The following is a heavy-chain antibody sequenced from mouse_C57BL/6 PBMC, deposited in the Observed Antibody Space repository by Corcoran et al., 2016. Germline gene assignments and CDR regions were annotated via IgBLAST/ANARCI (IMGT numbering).Heavy chain of an antibody. CDR3: AREAMDY. Sequence: DVQLQESGPGLVKPSQSLSLTCSVTGYSITSGYYWNWIRQFPGNKLEWMGYISYDGSNNYNPSLKNRISITRDTSKNQFFLKLNSVTTEDTGTYYCAREAMDYWGQGTSVTVSS. J-gene: IGHJ4*01. V-gene: IGHV3-6*01. CDR1: GYSITSGYY. CDR2: ISYDGSN.